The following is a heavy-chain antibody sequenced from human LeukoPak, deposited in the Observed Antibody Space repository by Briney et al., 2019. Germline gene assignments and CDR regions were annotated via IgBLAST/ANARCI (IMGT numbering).Heavy chain of an antibody. D-gene: IGHD7-27*01. CDR2: IKQDGSEK. CDR1: GFTFSSYW. CDR3: TRDDNWGQENFDY. Sequence: PGGSLRLSCAAAGFTFSSYWMSWVRQAPGKRLEWVANIKQDGSEKYYVDSVKGRFTISRDNAKNSLHLEMNSLTSEDAAVYYCTRDDNWGQENFDYWGQGTLVTVSS. V-gene: IGHV3-7*03. J-gene: IGHJ4*02.